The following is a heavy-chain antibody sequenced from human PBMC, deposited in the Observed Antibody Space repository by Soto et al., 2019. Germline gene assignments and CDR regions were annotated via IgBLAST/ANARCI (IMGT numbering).Heavy chain of an antibody. CDR3: ARARGDHVLHYYYYYYMDV. J-gene: IGHJ6*03. D-gene: IGHD2-21*01. CDR2: IYYSGST. V-gene: IGHV4-61*05. Sequence: TSETLSLTCTVSGGSISSSSYYWGWIRQPPGKGREWIGYIYYSGSTNYSPSLKSRVTISVDTSKNQFSLKLSSVTAADTAVYYCARARGDHVLHYYYYYYMDVWGKGTTVTVSS. CDR1: GGSISSSSYY.